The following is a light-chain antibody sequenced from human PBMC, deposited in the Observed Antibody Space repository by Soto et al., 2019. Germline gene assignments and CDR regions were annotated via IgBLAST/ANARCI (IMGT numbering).Light chain of an antibody. CDR3: QQANSFPTT. Sequence: EIVLTQSPGTLSFSPGERSTPSCKASQSVSSSYLAWYQQKPGQAPRLLIYGASSRATGIPDRFSGSGYGTDFTLTISSLQPEDFATYYCQQANSFPTTFGQGTRLEI. CDR1: QSVSSSY. V-gene: IGKV3-20*01. CDR2: GAS. J-gene: IGKJ5*01.